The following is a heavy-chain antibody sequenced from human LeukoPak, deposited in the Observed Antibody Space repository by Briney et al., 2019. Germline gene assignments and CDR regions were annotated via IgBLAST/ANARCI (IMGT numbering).Heavy chain of an antibody. CDR3: ARDPGDIVVVPGYNWFDP. Sequence: PGGSLRLSCAASGFTFRLYALSWFRQVPGKGLEWVSGITGSGDNTYYTDSVKGRFTISRDNAKNSLYLQMNSLRAEDTAVYYCARDPGDIVVVPGYNWFDPWGQGTLVTVSS. J-gene: IGHJ5*02. D-gene: IGHD2-2*01. V-gene: IGHV3-23*01. CDR1: GFTFRLYA. CDR2: ITGSGDNT.